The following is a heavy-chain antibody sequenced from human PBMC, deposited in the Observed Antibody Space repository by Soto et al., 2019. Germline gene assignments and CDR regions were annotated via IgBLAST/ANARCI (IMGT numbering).Heavy chain of an antibody. Sequence: QVQLVQSGAEMRKPGSSLRVSCKASGGTFSDYAFSWVRQAPGQGLEWMGGIVPRFSSPNYAQKFGGRVTINADTSSSTVYMALSSLRFDDTAVYFCARDRIQLRIGKYAFYGMDVWGQGTTIIVSS. CDR2: IVPRFSSP. J-gene: IGHJ6*02. V-gene: IGHV1-69*06. CDR3: ARDRIQLRIGKYAFYGMDV. CDR1: GGTFSDYA. D-gene: IGHD5-18*01.